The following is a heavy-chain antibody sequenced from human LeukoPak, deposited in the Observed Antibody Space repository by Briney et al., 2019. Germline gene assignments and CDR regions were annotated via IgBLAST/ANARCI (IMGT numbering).Heavy chain of an antibody. Sequence: PGGSLRLSCAASGFTFSSYSMNWVRQAPGKGLEWVSSISSSSSYIYYADSVKGRFTISRDNAKNSLYLQMNSLRAEDTAVYYCARFGGNSERDDYWGQGTLVTVSS. V-gene: IGHV3-21*01. J-gene: IGHJ4*02. CDR1: GFTFSSYS. CDR2: ISSSSSYI. D-gene: IGHD4-23*01. CDR3: ARFGGNSERDDY.